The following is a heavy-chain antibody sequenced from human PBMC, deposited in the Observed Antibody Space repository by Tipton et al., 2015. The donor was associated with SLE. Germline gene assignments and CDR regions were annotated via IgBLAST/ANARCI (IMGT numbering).Heavy chain of an antibody. V-gene: IGHV3-23*03. CDR2: TYSGGPT. CDR1: GFAFSSYA. J-gene: IGHJ4*02. CDR3: TKDLSY. Sequence: SLRLSCAASGFAFSSYAMSWVRQAPGKGLEWVSFTYSGGPTYYADSVKGRFTISRDNSKNTVYLQLSSLRAGDTATYYCTKDLSYWGQGTLVTVSA.